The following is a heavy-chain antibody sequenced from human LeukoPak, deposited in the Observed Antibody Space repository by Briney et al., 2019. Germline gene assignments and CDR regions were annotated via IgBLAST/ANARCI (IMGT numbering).Heavy chain of an antibody. CDR2: VTNIDLT. CDR3: AKEEGFCTHFGCPAGWHFDY. V-gene: IGHV3-23*01. Sequence: QPGGSLRLSCAASGFTFDNYAMSWVRQAPGKGLEWVSVVTNIDLTYYSDSVKGRFTISRDTSKNTVYLQMNSLRPEDTATYYCAKEEGFCTHFGCPAGWHFDYWGQGTRVTVSS. CDR1: GFTFDNYA. D-gene: IGHD2-8*01. J-gene: IGHJ4*02.